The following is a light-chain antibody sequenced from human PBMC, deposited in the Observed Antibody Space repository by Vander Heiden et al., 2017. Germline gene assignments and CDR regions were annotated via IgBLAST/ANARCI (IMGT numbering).Light chain of an antibody. J-gene: IGKJ1*01. V-gene: IGKV1-39*01. CDR3: QQSYSTPRT. Sequence: DIQMTQSPSSLSASVGDRVTITCRASQSISSYLNWYQQKPGKAPKLLIYAASSLQSGVPSRFSGSGSGTDFTLTIRRLQPEDFATYYCQQSYSTPRTFRPGANVG. CDR2: AAS. CDR1: QSISSY.